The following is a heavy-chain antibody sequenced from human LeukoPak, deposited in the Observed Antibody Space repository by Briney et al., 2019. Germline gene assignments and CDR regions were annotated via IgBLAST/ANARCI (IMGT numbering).Heavy chain of an antibody. CDR2: INAGNGNT. V-gene: IGHV1-3*01. CDR3: ATTVSAGTYRYFQH. J-gene: IGHJ1*01. CDR1: EYIFTTYA. Sequence: ASVKVSCKASEYIFTTYAMHWVRQAPGQSLEWMGWINAGNGNTKYSQKFQGRVTITRDTSANIAYMELSSLRSEDTAVYYCATTVSAGTYRYFQHWGQGTLVTVSS. D-gene: IGHD6-13*01.